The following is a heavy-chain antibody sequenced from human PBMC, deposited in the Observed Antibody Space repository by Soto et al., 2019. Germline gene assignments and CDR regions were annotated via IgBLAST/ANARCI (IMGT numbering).Heavy chain of an antibody. J-gene: IGHJ4*02. D-gene: IGHD3-3*01. V-gene: IGHV4-34*01. CDR2: INHSGST. Sequence: QVQLQQWGAGLLKPSETLSLTCAVYGGSFSGYYWSWIRQPPGKGLEWIGEINHSGSTNYNPSLKSRVTISVDTSKNQFSPKLSSVTAADTAVYYCARGRIPRGYYDFWSGYYTHYFDYWGQGTLVTVSS. CDR1: GGSFSGYY. CDR3: ARGRIPRGYYDFWSGYYTHYFDY.